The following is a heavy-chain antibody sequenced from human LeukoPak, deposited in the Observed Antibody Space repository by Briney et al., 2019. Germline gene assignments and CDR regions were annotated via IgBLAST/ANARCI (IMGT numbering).Heavy chain of an antibody. D-gene: IGHD1-26*01. CDR3: ARGGIGAPWGLYYYYYYGMDV. CDR1: GGSITSSSYY. Sequence: PSETLSLTCTVSGGSITSSSYYWGWIRQPPGKGLEWIVSIFYSGSTYYNPSLKSRVTISVDTSKNQFSLKLSSVTAADTAVYYCARGGIGAPWGLYYYYYYGMDVWGQGTTVTVSS. J-gene: IGHJ6*02. V-gene: IGHV4-39*07. CDR2: IFYSGST.